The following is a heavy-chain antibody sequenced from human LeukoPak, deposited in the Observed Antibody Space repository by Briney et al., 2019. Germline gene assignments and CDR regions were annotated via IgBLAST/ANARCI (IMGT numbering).Heavy chain of an antibody. CDR3: ATKTSIGDRYFDY. J-gene: IGHJ4*02. CDR1: GFPFSSYA. D-gene: IGHD4-17*01. V-gene: IGHV3-23*01. CDR2: FSPTTGTT. Sequence: GGSLRLSCAASGFPFSSYAMSWIRKAPGEGLEWLSAFSPTTGTTFYADSVKGRFTISRDNSENTLFLQMNSLRAEDTAVYYCATKTSIGDRYFDYWGQGALVTVSS.